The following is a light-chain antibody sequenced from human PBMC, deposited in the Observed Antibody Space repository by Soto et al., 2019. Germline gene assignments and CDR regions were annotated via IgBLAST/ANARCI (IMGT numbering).Light chain of an antibody. V-gene: IGKV1-39*01. J-gene: IGKJ1*01. CDR2: AAS. CDR3: QQSYSTPWT. Sequence: QMTQSPSSLSASVGDRVTITCRASQSISSYLNWYQQKPGKAPKLLIYAASSLQSGVPARFSGSGSGTDFTLTISSLQPEDFATYYCQQSYSTPWTFGQGTKVDI. CDR1: QSISSY.